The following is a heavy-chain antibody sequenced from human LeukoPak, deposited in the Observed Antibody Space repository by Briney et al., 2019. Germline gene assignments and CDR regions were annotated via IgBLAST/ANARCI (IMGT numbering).Heavy chain of an antibody. CDR2: IYYSGST. V-gene: IGHV4-59*01. J-gene: IGHJ6*03. Sequence: PSETLSLTCTVSGGSISSFYWSWIRQPPGKGLEWIGYIYYSGSTKYNPSLKSRVTISVDTSKNQLSLKLRSVTATDMAVYYCARDVPRGTGYMDVWGKGTTVTVSS. CDR3: ARDVPRGTGYMDV. CDR1: GGSISSFY. D-gene: IGHD3-10*01.